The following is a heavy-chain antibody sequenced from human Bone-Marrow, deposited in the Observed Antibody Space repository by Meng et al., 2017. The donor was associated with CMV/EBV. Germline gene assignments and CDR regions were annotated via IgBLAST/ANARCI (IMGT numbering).Heavy chain of an antibody. CDR1: GYTFTSYD. Sequence: ASVKVSCKASGYTFTSYDINWVRQATGQGLEWMGWMNPNSGNTGYAQKFQGRVTMTRNTSISTAYMELSSLRSEDTAVYYCARGKGIGWIQLPSDYSDYWGQGTLVTVSS. CDR3: ARGKGIGWIQLPSDYSDY. V-gene: IGHV1-8*01. CDR2: MNPNSGNT. J-gene: IGHJ4*02. D-gene: IGHD5-18*01.